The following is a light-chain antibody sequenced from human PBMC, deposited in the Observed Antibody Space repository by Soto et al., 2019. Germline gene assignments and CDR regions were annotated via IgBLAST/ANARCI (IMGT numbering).Light chain of an antibody. J-gene: IGKJ1*01. Sequence: DIQITQSPSSRSASVVDRVTITFQASQDISSYLNWYQHKPGKAPKILIYKASSLGSGVPSRFSGSGSGTEFTLTISSLQPDDFATYYCQQYNSYSGKFGQGTKVDIK. CDR2: KAS. CDR1: QDISSY. CDR3: QQYNSYSGK. V-gene: IGKV1-5*03.